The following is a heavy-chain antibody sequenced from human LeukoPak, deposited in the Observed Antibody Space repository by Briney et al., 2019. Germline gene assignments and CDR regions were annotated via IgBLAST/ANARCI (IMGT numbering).Heavy chain of an antibody. J-gene: IGHJ4*02. CDR3: ARQTGSGLFILP. V-gene: IGHV4-34*01. D-gene: IGHD3/OR15-3a*01. Sequence: SETLSLTCAVYGGSFSGSYWSWIRQPPGKGLEWIGEINHSGSTNYNPSLKSRVTISVDTSKNQFSLRLTSVTAADTAVYYCARQTGSGLFILPGGQGTLVTVSS. CDR2: INHSGST. CDR1: GGSFSGSY.